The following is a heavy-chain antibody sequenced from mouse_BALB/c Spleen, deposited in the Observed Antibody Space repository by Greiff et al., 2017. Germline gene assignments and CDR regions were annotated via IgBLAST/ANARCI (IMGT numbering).Heavy chain of an antibody. Sequence: QVQLQQSGAELAKPGASVKMSCKASGYTFTSYWMHWVKQRPGQGLEWIGYINPSTGYTEYNQKFKDKATLTADKSSSTAYMQLSSLTSEDSAVYYCARSYGHPKRFDAMDDWGQGTSVTVSS. CDR3: ARSYGHPKRFDAMDD. CDR2: INPSTGYT. D-gene: IGHD1-1*02. CDR1: GYTFTSYW. J-gene: IGHJ4*01. V-gene: IGHV1-7*01.